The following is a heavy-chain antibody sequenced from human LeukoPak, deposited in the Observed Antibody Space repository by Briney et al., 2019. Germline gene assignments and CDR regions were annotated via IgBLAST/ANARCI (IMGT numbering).Heavy chain of an antibody. CDR2: IYYSGST. Sequence: PSETLSLTCTVSGGSISSYYWSWIRQPPGKGLEWIGYIYYSGSTNYNPSLKSRVTISVDTSKNQFSLKLGSVTAADTAVYYCARFRYYDSSGYYPYYFDYWGQGTLVTVSS. CDR3: ARFRYYDSSGYYPYYFDY. V-gene: IGHV4-59*01. J-gene: IGHJ4*02. D-gene: IGHD3-22*01. CDR1: GGSISSYY.